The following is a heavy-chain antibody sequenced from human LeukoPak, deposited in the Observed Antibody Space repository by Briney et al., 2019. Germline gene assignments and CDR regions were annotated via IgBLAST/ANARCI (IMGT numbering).Heavy chain of an antibody. V-gene: IGHV3-48*04. D-gene: IGHD6-6*01. CDR2: ISSRSGTI. CDR1: GFTFSSYS. CDR3: ARDDSASSFSDY. Sequence: GGSLRLSCAASGFTFSSYSMNWVRQAPGKGLEWVSYISSRSGTIYYADSVKGRFTISRDNAQNSLYLQMNSLRAEDTAVYYCARDDSASSFSDYWGQGTLVTVSS. J-gene: IGHJ4*02.